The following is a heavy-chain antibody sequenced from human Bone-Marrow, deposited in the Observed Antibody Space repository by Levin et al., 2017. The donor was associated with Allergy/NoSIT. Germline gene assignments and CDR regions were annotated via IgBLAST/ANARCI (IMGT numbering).Heavy chain of an antibody. CDR1: GFTFSTYA. J-gene: IGHJ4*02. D-gene: IGHD2-8*02. V-gene: IGHV3-23*01. CDR2: ISDSGGAT. Sequence: HPGGSLRLSCAASGFTFSTYAMIWVRQAPGKGLEWVSAISDSGGATFYADSVKGRFTISRDNSKSTLYLQMNSLKAEDTAVYYCAKLRATSDTGYWGQGTLVTVSS. CDR3: AKLRATSDTGY.